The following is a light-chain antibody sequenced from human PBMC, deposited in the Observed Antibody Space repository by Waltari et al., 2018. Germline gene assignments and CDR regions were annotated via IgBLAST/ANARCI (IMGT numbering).Light chain of an antibody. CDR2: WAS. V-gene: IGKV4-1*01. CDR3: QQYSSSPFT. CDR1: QSVLSSASNENY. J-gene: IGKJ3*01. Sequence: DIVMTQSPDSLAVSLGERATINCKSSQSVLSSASNENYLAWYQQKAGQPPKLLIYWASTRESRVPDRFGGSGSGTDFTLTISSLQAEDVAVYYCQQYSSSPFTFGPGTRVDIK.